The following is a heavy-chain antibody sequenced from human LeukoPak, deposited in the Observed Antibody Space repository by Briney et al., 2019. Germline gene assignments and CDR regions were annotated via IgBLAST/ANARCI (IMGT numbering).Heavy chain of an antibody. V-gene: IGHV4-34*01. CDR2: INHSGST. D-gene: IGHD5-24*01. CDR3: ARVDGGAFDI. J-gene: IGHJ3*02. CDR1: GGSFSGYY. Sequence: SETLSLTCAVYGGSFSGYYWNWIRQPPGKGLEWIGEINHSGSTNYNSSLKSRVTISVDTSQFSLKLNSVTAADTAVYYCARVDGGAFDIWGQGTMVTVSS.